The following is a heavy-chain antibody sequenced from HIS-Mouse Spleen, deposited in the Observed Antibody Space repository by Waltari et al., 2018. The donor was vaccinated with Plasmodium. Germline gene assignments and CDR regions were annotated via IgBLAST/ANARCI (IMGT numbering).Heavy chain of an antibody. CDR2: INHSGST. D-gene: IGHD3-10*01. CDR3: ARVEVRGVIITNAFDI. CDR1: GGSFSGYS. Sequence: QVQLQQWGAGLLKPSETLSLTCAVYGGSFSGYSWSWIRQPPGKGLEWIGEINHSGSTNYNPSLKSRVTISVDTSKNQFSLKLSSVTAADTAVYYCARVEVRGVIITNAFDIWGQGTMVTVSS. V-gene: IGHV4-34*01. J-gene: IGHJ3*02.